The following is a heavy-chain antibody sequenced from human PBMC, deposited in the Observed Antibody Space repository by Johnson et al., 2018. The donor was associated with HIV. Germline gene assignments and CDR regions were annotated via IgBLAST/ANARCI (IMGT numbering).Heavy chain of an antibody. J-gene: IGHJ3*02. V-gene: IGHV3-20*04. CDR1: GFTFDDYG. CDR2: INWNGGST. Sequence: VQLVESGGGLIQPGGSLRLSCAASGFTFDDYGMSWVRQVPGKGLEWVSGINWNGGSTGYADSVKGRFTISRDNAKNSLYLQMNSLRAEDTALYYCARDIFYTDTAFDIWGQGTMVTVSS. CDR3: ARDIFYTDTAFDI.